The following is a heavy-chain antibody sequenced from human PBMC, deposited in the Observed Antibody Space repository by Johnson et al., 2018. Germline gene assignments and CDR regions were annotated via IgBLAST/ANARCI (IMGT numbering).Heavy chain of an antibody. Sequence: VQLLESGGGLVQPGRSPRLSCAASGFTFDDYAMHWVRQAPGKGLEWVSGLSWNSGSIGYADSVKGRFTISRDNAKKSLYLQMNSLRAEDTALYYCAKVPDSRGSYRRPAFAIWGQGTMVTVSS. D-gene: IGHD3-22*01. CDR3: AKVPDSRGSYRRPAFAI. CDR2: LSWNSGSI. CDR1: GFTFDDYA. J-gene: IGHJ3*02. V-gene: IGHV3-9*01.